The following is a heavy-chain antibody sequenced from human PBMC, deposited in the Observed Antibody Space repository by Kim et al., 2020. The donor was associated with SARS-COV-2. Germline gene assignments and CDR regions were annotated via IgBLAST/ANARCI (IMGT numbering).Heavy chain of an antibody. CDR2: TYDDGST. CDR1: GGSISSDNW. J-gene: IGHJ4*02. Sequence: SETLSLTCAVSGGSISSDNWWNWVRQPPGKGLEWIGETYDDGSTNYNPSLKSRVTISVDTSKNQFYLRLTSVTAADTAVYYCARGIYPSIFTKKTYKVTESPRFGGSYFDYWGQGALVTVSS. CDR3: ARGIYPSIFTKKTYKVTESPRFGGSYFDY. V-gene: IGHV4-4*02. D-gene: IGHD3-10*01.